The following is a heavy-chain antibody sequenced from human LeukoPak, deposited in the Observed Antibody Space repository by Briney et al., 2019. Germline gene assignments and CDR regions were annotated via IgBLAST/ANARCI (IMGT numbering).Heavy chain of an antibody. V-gene: IGHV1-2*02. Sequence: ASVKVSCKASGYTFTGYYMHWVRQAPGQGLEWMGWINPNSGGTNYAQKFQGRVTMTRDTSISTAYMELSRLRSDDTAVYYCARDSSGNTYYYYYYMDVWGKGTTVTVSS. J-gene: IGHJ6*03. CDR1: GYTFTGYY. CDR3: ARDSSGNTYYYYYYMDV. CDR2: INPNSGGT. D-gene: IGHD6-6*01.